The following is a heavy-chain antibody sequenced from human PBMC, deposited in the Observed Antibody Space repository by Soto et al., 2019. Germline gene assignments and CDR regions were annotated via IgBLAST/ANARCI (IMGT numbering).Heavy chain of an antibody. J-gene: IGHJ4*02. Sequence: GESLQISCKGSGHIFSNYWIGCVRQMPGKGLEWMGIIYPGDSDTRYSPSFQGQVTITVDKSINTAYLQWSRLKASDTAIYYCARQRLWGTSGYYYFENWGQGTLVTVSS. V-gene: IGHV5-51*01. CDR3: ARQRLWGTSGYYYFEN. CDR2: IYPGDSDT. D-gene: IGHD3-22*01. CDR1: GHIFSNYW.